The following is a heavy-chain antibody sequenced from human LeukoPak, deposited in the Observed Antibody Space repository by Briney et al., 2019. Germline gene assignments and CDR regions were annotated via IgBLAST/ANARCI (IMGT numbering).Heavy chain of an antibody. CDR2: ISYDGSNK. V-gene: IGHV3-30*18. CDR1: GSTFSSYG. D-gene: IGHD4-23*01. Sequence: QPGRSLRLSCAASGSTFSSYGMHWVRQAPGKGLEWVAVISYDGSNKYYADSVKGRFTISRDNSKNTLYLQMSSLRAEDTAVYYCAKGGGYGGIPIDYWGQGTLVTVSS. CDR3: AKGGGYGGIPIDY. J-gene: IGHJ4*02.